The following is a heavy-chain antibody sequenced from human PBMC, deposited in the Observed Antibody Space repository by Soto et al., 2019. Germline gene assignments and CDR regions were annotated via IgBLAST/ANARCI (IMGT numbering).Heavy chain of an antibody. Sequence: SVKVSCKASGGTFSSYAISWVRQAPGQGLEWMGGIIPIFGTANYAQKFQGRVTITADESTSTAYMELSSLRSEDTAVYYCARDHASHYYDSSGTYGMDVWGQGTTVTVSS. V-gene: IGHV1-69*13. J-gene: IGHJ6*02. CDR3: ARDHASHYYDSSGTYGMDV. CDR2: IIPIFGTA. D-gene: IGHD3-22*01. CDR1: GGTFSSYA.